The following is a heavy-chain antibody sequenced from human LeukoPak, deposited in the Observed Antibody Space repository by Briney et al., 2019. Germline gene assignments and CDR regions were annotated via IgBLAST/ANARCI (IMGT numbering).Heavy chain of an antibody. D-gene: IGHD2-21*02. J-gene: IGHJ6*03. CDR3: ARDGGDIVVVTASYYYMDV. Sequence: GGSLRLSCAASRFTFSDYYMSWIRQAPGKGLEWVSYISSSGSTIYYADSVKGRFTISRDNSKNTLYLQMGSLRPEDMAVYYCARDGGDIVVVTASYYYMDVWGKGTTVTVSS. CDR1: RFTFSDYY. V-gene: IGHV3-11*04. CDR2: ISSSGSTI.